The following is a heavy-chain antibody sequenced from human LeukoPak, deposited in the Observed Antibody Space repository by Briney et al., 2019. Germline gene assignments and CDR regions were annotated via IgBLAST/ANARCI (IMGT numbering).Heavy chain of an antibody. D-gene: IGHD3-10*01. Sequence: SETLSLTCTVSGNSISSGDNYWSWIRQPAGKGLEWIGRIYTSGSTNYNPSLKSRVTISGDTSKNQFSLKLNSVTAADTAVYYCARVGSVVRGVITNWFDPWGQGTLVTVSS. CDR2: IYTSGST. V-gene: IGHV4-61*02. CDR3: ARVGSVVRGVITNWFDP. CDR1: GNSISSGDNY. J-gene: IGHJ5*02.